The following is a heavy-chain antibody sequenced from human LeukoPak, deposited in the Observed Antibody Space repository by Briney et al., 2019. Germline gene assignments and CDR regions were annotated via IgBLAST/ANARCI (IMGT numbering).Heavy chain of an antibody. CDR3: ARQIPRKYYYGSGSIYYFDY. CDR1: GYSFTSYW. Sequence: GESLKISCKGSGYSFTSYWIGWVRHMPGKGLEWMGIIYPGDPDTRYSPSFQGQVTISADKSISTAYLQWSSLKASDTAMYYCARQIPRKYYYGSGSIYYFDYWGQGTLVTVSS. CDR2: IYPGDPDT. V-gene: IGHV5-51*01. D-gene: IGHD3-10*01. J-gene: IGHJ4*02.